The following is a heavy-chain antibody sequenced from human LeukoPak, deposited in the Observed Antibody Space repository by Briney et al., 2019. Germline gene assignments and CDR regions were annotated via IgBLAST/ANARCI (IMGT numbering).Heavy chain of an antibody. CDR2: ISSSSSTI. CDR1: GFTFSSYS. J-gene: IGHJ4*02. V-gene: IGHV3-48*04. D-gene: IGHD3-9*01. CDR3: ARGRNKYYDILTGYLDY. Sequence: PGGSLRLSCAASGFTFSSYSMNWVRQAPGKGLEWVSYISSSSSTIYYADSVKGRFTISRDNAKNSLCLQMNSLRAEDTAVYYCARGRNKYYDILTGYLDYWGQGTLVTVSS.